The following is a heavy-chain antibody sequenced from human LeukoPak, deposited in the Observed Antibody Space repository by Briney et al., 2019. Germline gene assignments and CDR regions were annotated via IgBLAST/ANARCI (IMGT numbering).Heavy chain of an antibody. CDR1: GGTFSSYA. V-gene: IGHV1-69*13. D-gene: IGHD3-10*01. Sequence: SVKVSCKASGGTFSSYAISWVRQAPGQGLEGMGGIIPIFGTANYAQKFQGRLTKTADECTSTAYMELSSLRSEDTAVYYCARALLWFGEFDYWGQGTLVTVSS. CDR2: IIPIFGTA. J-gene: IGHJ4*02. CDR3: ARALLWFGEFDY.